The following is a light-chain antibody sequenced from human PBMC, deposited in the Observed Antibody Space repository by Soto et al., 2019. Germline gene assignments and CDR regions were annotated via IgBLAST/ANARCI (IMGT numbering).Light chain of an antibody. Sequence: SYELAPPPSVSVAPGRTAKITCGGDKIGSKIVHWYKQRPGQAPVAVVFDATDRPSGIPDRISASTSGEPATLTISRVDAGDVADYYCQVWASTAEFFVFGSGTKVTV. CDR3: QVWASTAEFFV. CDR2: DAT. CDR1: KIGSKI. V-gene: IGLV3-21*02. J-gene: IGLJ1*01.